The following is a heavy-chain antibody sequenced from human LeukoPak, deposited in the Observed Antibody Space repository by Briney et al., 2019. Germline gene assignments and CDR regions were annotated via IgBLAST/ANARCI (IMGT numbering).Heavy chain of an antibody. CDR2: ISSSSSYI. CDR1: GFTFSSYS. D-gene: IGHD3-10*01. Sequence: GGSLRLSCAASGFTFSSYSMNWVRQAPGKGLEWVSSISSSSSYIYYADSVKGRFTISRDNAKNSLYLQMSSLRAEDTAVYYCAKQARRAFYYGSGTYAGSHYFDYWGQGTLVTVSS. V-gene: IGHV3-21*01. CDR3: AKQARRAFYYGSGTYAGSHYFDY. J-gene: IGHJ4*02.